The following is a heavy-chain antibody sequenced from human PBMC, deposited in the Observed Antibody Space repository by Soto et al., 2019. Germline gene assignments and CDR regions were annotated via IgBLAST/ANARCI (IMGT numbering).Heavy chain of an antibody. D-gene: IGHD3-22*01. CDR2: ISGGRGDT. CDR3: AKGSSGHYDSFDY. Sequence: XESLGLSGAASGFTFNDYAMYWVRQPPGKGLMWVSAISGGRGDTYYADSVNGRFTISRDNSKNTVYLQMNSLRADDTVVYYCAKGSSGHYDSFDYCGQGTLVTVS. V-gene: IGHV3-23*01. CDR1: GFTFNDYA. J-gene: IGHJ4*02.